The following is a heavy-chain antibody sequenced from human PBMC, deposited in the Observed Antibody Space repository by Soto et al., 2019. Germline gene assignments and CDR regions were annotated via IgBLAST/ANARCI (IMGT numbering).Heavy chain of an antibody. D-gene: IGHD5-12*01. Sequence: SETLALTCTFSGGSVNSGSYYCSWIRHPPGKGLHCIWHIYDSWSTNYTPSLKSRVTISVDTSKNQFSLKLGSVTAADTAVYYCARDSPYPSEWLRSYYYYYGMDVWGQGTTVTVSS. J-gene: IGHJ6*02. CDR1: GGSVNSGSYY. CDR2: IYDSWST. CDR3: ARDSPYPSEWLRSYYYYYGMDV. V-gene: IGHV4-61*01.